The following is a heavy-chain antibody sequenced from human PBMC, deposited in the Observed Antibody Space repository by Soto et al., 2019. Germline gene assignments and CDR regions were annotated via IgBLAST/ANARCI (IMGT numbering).Heavy chain of an antibody. CDR1: GGSFSGYY. D-gene: IGHD3-22*01. V-gene: IGHV4-34*01. J-gene: IGHJ4*02. Sequence: PSETLSLTCAVYGGSFSGYYCSWIRQPPGKGLEWIGEINHSGSTNYNPSLKSRVTISVDTSKNQFSLKLSSVTAADTAVYYCARAPYDSSSYWGQGTLVTVSS. CDR3: ARAPYDSSSY. CDR2: INHSGST.